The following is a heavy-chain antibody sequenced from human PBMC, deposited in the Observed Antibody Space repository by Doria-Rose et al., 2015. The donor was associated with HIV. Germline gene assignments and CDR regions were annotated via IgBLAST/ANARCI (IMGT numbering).Heavy chain of an antibody. D-gene: IGHD6-13*01. J-gene: IGHJ4*02. CDR2: IFSDDER. V-gene: IGHV2-26*01. CDR3: ARIKSSRWYHKYYFDF. CDR1: GVSLSSPGMG. Sequence: QITLKESGPVLVKPTETLTLTCTVSGVSLSSPGMGVSRIRQPPGKALEWLANIFSDDERSYNTSLKSRLTISRGTSKSQVVLTMTDMDTVDTATYYCARIKSSRWYHKYYFDFWGQGTLVIVSA.